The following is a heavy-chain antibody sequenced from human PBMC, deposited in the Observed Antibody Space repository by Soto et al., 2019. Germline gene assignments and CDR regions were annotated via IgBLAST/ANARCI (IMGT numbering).Heavy chain of an antibody. CDR2: ISGNAAET. D-gene: IGHD1-1*01. V-gene: IGHV3-23*01. CDR1: GFTFRYHA. J-gene: IGHJ4*02. CDR3: AKGNLERLYDAETAYDY. Sequence: EVQLLESGGGLVQPGGSLRLSCAASGFTFRYHAMTWVRQAPRKGLEWVSAISGNAAETYHADSVKGRFAISRDNSKKTLYLLMDSLRADDTAVYFCAKGNLERLYDAETAYDYWGQGTLVTVSS.